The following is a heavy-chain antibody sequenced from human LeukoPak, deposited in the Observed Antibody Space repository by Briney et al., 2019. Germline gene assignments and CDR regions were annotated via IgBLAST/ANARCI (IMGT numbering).Heavy chain of an antibody. Sequence: PSETLSLTCTVSGGSISGSSYYWGWIRQPPGKGLEWIGSIYYSGSTYYNPSLKSRVTISVDTSKNQFSLKLSSVTAADTAVYYCAALEIDGAFDIWGQGTMVTVSS. CDR2: IYYSGST. D-gene: IGHD1-1*01. V-gene: IGHV4-39*01. CDR1: GGSISGSSYY. J-gene: IGHJ3*02. CDR3: AALEIDGAFDI.